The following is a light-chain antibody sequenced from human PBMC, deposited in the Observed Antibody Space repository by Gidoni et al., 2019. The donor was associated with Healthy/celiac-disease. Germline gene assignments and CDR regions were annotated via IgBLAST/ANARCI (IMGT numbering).Light chain of an antibody. V-gene: IGKV1-13*02. CDR2: DAS. Sequence: AIQLTQSPSSLSASVGDRVTITCRASQGISSALAWYQQKPGKAPKLLIYDASSLESGVPSRVSGSGSGTDFTLTISSLQPEDFATYYCQQCNSYPQTFGQGTKVEIK. CDR3: QQCNSYPQT. CDR1: QGISSA. J-gene: IGKJ1*01.